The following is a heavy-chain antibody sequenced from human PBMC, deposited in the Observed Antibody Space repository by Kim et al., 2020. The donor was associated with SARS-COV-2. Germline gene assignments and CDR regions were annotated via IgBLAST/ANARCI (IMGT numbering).Heavy chain of an antibody. J-gene: IGHJ6*02. D-gene: IGHD4-17*01. Sequence: ASVKVSCKASGYTFTSYGISWVRQAPGQGLEWMGWISAYNGNTNYAQKLQGRVTMTTDTSTSTAYMELRSLRSDDTAVYYCARDLISATVTTGGDYYYYGMDVWGQGTTVTVSS. CDR1: GYTFTSYG. CDR3: ARDLISATVTTGGDYYYYGMDV. V-gene: IGHV1-18*01. CDR2: ISAYNGNT.